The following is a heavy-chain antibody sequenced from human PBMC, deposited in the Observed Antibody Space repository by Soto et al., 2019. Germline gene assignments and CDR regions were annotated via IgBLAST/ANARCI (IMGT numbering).Heavy chain of an antibody. D-gene: IGHD2-15*01. CDR3: ARLGYCSGGSCYSAAFDI. V-gene: IGHV1-3*01. J-gene: IGHJ3*02. CDR1: GYTFTSYA. CDR2: INAGNGNT. Sequence: ASVKVSCKASGYTFTSYAMHWVRQAPGQRLEWMGWINAGNGNTKYSQKFQGRVTITRDTSASTAYMELSSLRSEDTAVYYCARLGYCSGGSCYSAAFDIWGQGTMVTVSS.